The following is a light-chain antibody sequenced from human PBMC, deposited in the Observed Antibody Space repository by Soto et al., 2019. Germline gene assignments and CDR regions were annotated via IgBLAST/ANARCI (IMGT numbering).Light chain of an antibody. CDR2: DVS. CDR1: SSDVGGYSY. J-gene: IGLJ2*01. V-gene: IGLV2-11*01. Sequence: QSALTQPRSVSGSPGQSVTISCTGTSSDVGGYSYVSWYQQHPGKAPKLMICDVSKRPSGVPDRFSGSKSGNTASLTISGLQAEDEADYYCCSYVGSYTVVFGGGTKLTVL. CDR3: CSYVGSYTVV.